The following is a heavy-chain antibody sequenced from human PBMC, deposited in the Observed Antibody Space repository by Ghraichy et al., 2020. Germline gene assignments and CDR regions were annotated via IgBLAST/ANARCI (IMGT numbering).Heavy chain of an antibody. CDR2: IRFDGSNK. CDR1: GFTFSNYG. J-gene: IGHJ6*02. CDR3: AKDLGSGDNYYYYYGMDV. Sequence: GGSLRLSCSASGFTFSNYGMHWVRQAPGKGLEWVAFIRFDGSNKNYADSVKGRFTISRDNSRNTLFLQMSSLRGEDTAVYRCAKDLGSGDNYYYYYGMDVWGQGTTVTVSS. D-gene: IGHD3-3*01. V-gene: IGHV3-30*02.